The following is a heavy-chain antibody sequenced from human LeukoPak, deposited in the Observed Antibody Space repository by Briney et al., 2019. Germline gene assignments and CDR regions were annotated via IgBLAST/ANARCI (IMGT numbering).Heavy chain of an antibody. V-gene: IGHV3-21*04. CDR3: ANAHNYDGPYDY. D-gene: IGHD3-22*01. Sequence: GGSLRLSCAASGFTFSSYSMNWVRQAPGKGLEWVSSISSSSSYIYYADSVKGRFTISRDNSRDTLFLQMNSLRADDTATYFCANAHNYDGPYDYWGQGTLVTVSS. CDR1: GFTFSSYS. CDR2: ISSSSSYI. J-gene: IGHJ4*02.